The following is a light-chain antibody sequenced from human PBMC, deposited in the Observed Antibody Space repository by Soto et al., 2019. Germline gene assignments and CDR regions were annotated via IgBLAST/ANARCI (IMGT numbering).Light chain of an antibody. CDR3: SSYAGSNVYV. CDR2: EVD. Sequence: QSALTQPPSVSGSPGQSITISCTGTSSDVGGYNYVSWSQQHPGKAPKLIIYEVDKRPSGVPDRFSGSKSGNTASLTVSGLQAEDEADYYCSSYAGSNVYVFGSGTKVTVL. J-gene: IGLJ1*01. CDR1: SSDVGGYNY. V-gene: IGLV2-8*01.